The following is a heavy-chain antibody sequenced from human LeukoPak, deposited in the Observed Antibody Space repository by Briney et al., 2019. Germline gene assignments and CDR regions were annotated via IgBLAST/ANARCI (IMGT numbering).Heavy chain of an antibody. CDR2: IMYDGSDK. V-gene: IGHV3-30*02. J-gene: IGHJ6*03. Sequence: GGSLRLSCAASGFTFSSNDMNWVRQAPGKGLEWVAFIMYDGSDKYYADSVKGRFTISRDNSKNTLFLQMNTLRAEDTAVYYCAKDRGRTYYYYYMDVWGKGTTVTISS. CDR1: GFTFSSND. CDR3: AKDRGRTYYYYYMDV. D-gene: IGHD3-10*01.